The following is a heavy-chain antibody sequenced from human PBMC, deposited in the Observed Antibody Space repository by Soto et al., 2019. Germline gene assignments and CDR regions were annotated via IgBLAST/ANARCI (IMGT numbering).Heavy chain of an antibody. J-gene: IGHJ6*02. CDR3: ARDGIPAAIYYYYGMDV. D-gene: IGHD2-2*01. CDR1: GFTFSSYA. Sequence: AGGSLRLSCAASGFTFSSYAMHWVRQAPGKGLEWVAVISYDGSNKYYADSVKGRFTISRDNSKNTLYLQMNSLRAEDTAVYYCARDGIPAAIYYYYGMDVWGQGTTVTVSS. CDR2: ISYDGSNK. V-gene: IGHV3-30-3*01.